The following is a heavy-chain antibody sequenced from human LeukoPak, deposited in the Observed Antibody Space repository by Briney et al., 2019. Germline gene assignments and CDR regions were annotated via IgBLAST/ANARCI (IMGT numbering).Heavy chain of an antibody. CDR2: IGPSGGST. Sequence: PGGSLRLSCAVSVFTFSSYAMSCVRQAPGQGLEWVSAIGPSGGSTYYADSVKGRFTISRDNSKNTLYLQMNSLRAEDTAVYYCARGRDFWNGDTTDAFDIWGQGTMVTVSS. D-gene: IGHD3-3*01. J-gene: IGHJ3*02. CDR3: ARGRDFWNGDTTDAFDI. V-gene: IGHV3-23*01. CDR1: VFTFSSYA.